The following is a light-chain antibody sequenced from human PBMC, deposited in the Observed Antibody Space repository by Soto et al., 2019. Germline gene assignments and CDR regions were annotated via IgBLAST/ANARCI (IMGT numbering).Light chain of an antibody. CDR3: AAWDDSLNGYV. CDR1: SSNIGANYD. J-gene: IGLJ1*01. V-gene: IGLV1-40*01. CDR2: GNN. Sequence: QSVLTQPPSVSGAPGQRVTISCTGSSSNIGANYDVHWYQQRPGTAPKLLIFGNNNRPSGVPDRFSGSKSGTSASLAITGLQAEDEGDYYCAAWDDSLNGYVFGTGTKVTVL.